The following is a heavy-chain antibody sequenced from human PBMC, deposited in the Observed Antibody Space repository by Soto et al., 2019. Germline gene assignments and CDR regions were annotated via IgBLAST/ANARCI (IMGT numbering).Heavy chain of an antibody. J-gene: IGHJ4*02. CDR1: GFSFTTYG. V-gene: IGHV3-23*01. D-gene: IGHD3-22*01. Sequence: PGESLKISCAASGFSFTTYGMSWVRQAPGKGLEWVSTISGSGGSTYYADSVKGRFTISRGNSKNTLYLQMNSLRAEDTAVYYCAKDFYYDTRGPDYWGQGTLVTVSS. CDR2: ISGSGGST. CDR3: AKDFYYDTRGPDY.